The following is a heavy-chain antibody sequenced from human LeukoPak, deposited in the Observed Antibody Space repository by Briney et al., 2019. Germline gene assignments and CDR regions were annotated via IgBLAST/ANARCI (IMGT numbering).Heavy chain of an antibody. J-gene: IGHJ6*03. Sequence: GGSLRLSCAASGFTFSSYAMHWVRQAPGKGLEWVAGITYNGGNKYYADSVKGRFTISRDNSKNTLYLQMNSLRAEDTAVYYCERDSYNRNYYDSSGHVDYYYMDVWGKGTTVTVSS. CDR2: ITYNGGNK. CDR1: GFTFSSYA. CDR3: ERDSYNRNYYDSSGHVDYYYMDV. V-gene: IGHV3-30*04. D-gene: IGHD3-22*01.